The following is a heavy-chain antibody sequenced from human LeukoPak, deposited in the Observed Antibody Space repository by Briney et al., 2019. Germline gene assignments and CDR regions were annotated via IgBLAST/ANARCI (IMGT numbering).Heavy chain of an antibody. Sequence: GGSLRLSFAASGFPFSSYAMSWVRPAPGKGLEWVSAISDSGGSTYYADSVKGRFTISRDNSKNTVYLQMNSLRAEDTAVYYCAKDRRGCSSTSCYYRFDYWGQGTLVTVSS. CDR2: ISDSGGST. J-gene: IGHJ4*02. D-gene: IGHD2-2*01. CDR3: AKDRRGCSSTSCYYRFDY. V-gene: IGHV3-23*01. CDR1: GFPFSSYA.